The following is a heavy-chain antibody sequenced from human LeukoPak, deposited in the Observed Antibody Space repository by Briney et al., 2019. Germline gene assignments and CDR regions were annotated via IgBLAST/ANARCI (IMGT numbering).Heavy chain of an antibody. D-gene: IGHD6-13*01. CDR1: GFTFSSYA. CDR3: AKCWRVVSGNWYLSFDS. CDR2: ISDRGDET. V-gene: IGHV3-23*01. J-gene: IGHJ4*02. Sequence: QPGGSLRLSCAASGFTFSSYAMSWVRQTPGKGLEWVSSISDRGDETYYADSVRGRFTISRDNSKNTLYLQMKSLGGDDTALYYCAKCWRVVSGNWYLSFDSWGQGTLVTVSS.